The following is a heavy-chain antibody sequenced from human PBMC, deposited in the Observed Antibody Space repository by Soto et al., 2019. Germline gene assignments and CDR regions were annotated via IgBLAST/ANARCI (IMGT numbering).Heavy chain of an antibody. V-gene: IGHV3-66*01. J-gene: IGHJ4*02. CDR3: ARDPWAADY. Sequence: EVQLVESGGGLVQPGGSLRLSCAASGFTVSTKYMSWVRQAPGKGLEWVSLIYSGGSTFYADSVRGRFTISRDNSKNTVNLQMNSLRAEDTAVYYCARDPWAADYWGQGTLVTVSS. CDR1: GFTVSTKY. D-gene: IGHD3-16*01. CDR2: IYSGGST.